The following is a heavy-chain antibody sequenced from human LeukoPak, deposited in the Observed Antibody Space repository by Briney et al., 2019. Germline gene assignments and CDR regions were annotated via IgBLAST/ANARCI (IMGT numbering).Heavy chain of an antibody. J-gene: IGHJ6*03. V-gene: IGHV4-59*11. CDR2: IYDSEST. Sequence: SEALSLTCTVSGGSISSHYWSWVRQPPGKGLEWIGNIYDSESTHYKSSLKSRVTISVDTSKNQFSLRLSSVTAADTAVYYCARVLQNYYYLDVWGKGTTVTVSS. CDR1: GGSISSHY. D-gene: IGHD3-3*01. CDR3: ARVLQNYYYLDV.